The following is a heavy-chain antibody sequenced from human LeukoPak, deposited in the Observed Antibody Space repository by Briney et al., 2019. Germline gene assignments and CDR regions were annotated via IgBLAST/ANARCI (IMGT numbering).Heavy chain of an antibody. CDR3: ARGTYCSSTSCYGRSSKFDY. CDR1: GFTFSSYS. CDR2: ISSSSSTI. V-gene: IGHV3-48*01. J-gene: IGHJ4*02. Sequence: GGSLRLSCAASGFTFSSYSMNWVRQAPGKGLEWVSYISSSSSTIYYADSVKGRFTISRDNAKNSLYLQMNSLRAEDTAVYYCARGTYCSSTSCYGRSSKFDYWGQGTLVTVSS. D-gene: IGHD2-2*01.